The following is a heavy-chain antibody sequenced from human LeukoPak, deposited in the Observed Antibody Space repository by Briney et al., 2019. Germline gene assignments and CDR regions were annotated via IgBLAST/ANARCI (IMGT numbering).Heavy chain of an antibody. V-gene: IGHV3-64*04. CDR2: ISSNGDNT. Sequence: GGSLRLSCSASGFPFNTYAIHWVRQAPGKGLEYVAGISSNGDNTDFADSAKGRFTISRDNSKSTLFLQMNSLRAEDTAVYYCARVYHSSSGRAIDYWGQGTLVTVSS. CDR1: GFPFNTYA. D-gene: IGHD6-6*01. CDR3: ARVYHSSSGRAIDY. J-gene: IGHJ4*02.